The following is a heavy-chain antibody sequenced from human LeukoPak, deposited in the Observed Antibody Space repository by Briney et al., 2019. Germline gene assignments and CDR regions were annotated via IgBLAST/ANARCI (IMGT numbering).Heavy chain of an antibody. Sequence: ASVKVSCKASGYTFTGYYMHWVRQAPGQGLEWMGWINPNSGGTNYAQKFQGRVTMTRDTSISTAYMELSRLRSDDTAVYYCARRRGYSGYDGRDAFDIWGQGTMVTVSS. CDR3: ARRRGYSGYDGRDAFDI. CDR1: GYTFTGYY. CDR2: INPNSGGT. D-gene: IGHD5-12*01. V-gene: IGHV1-2*02. J-gene: IGHJ3*02.